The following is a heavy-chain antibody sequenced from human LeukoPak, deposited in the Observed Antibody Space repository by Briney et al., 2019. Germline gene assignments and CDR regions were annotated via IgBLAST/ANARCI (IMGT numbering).Heavy chain of an antibody. CDR2: IHYSGST. J-gene: IGHJ3*02. Sequence: PSETLSLTCSVSNGSISSHFWTWVRQPPGKGLEWIGHIHYSGSTNYNPSLKSRVTISIDTSKNQFSLKLRSVTAADTAVYYCARDLVTVTKGFDIWGQGTMVSVSS. D-gene: IGHD4-17*01. V-gene: IGHV4-59*11. CDR1: NGSISSHF. CDR3: ARDLVTVTKGFDI.